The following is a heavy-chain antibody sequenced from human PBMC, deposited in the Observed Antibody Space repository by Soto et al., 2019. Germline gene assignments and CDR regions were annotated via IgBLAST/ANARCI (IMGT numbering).Heavy chain of an antibody. CDR3: ARHRRTTVAKFYFDN. Sequence: QVQLQESGPGLVKPSETLSLTCTVSGGSINSYCWSWIRQPPGKGLESIAYIFDSGNANYNPSLQSRVTISVDTSKNQFSLKLTSVTAADTAVYYCARHRRTTVAKFYFDNWGQGALVTVSS. J-gene: IGHJ4*02. D-gene: IGHD4-4*01. CDR1: GGSINSYC. V-gene: IGHV4-59*08. CDR2: IFDSGNA.